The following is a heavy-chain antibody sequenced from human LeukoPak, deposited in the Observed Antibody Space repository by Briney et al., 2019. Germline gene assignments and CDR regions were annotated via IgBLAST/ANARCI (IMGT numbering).Heavy chain of an antibody. CDR3: ARTRSSGYLTFDC. CDR1: EFTFSSYS. Sequence: GGSLRLSGAASEFTFSSYSMNWVRQAPGKGLEWVSYITNSGNSKSYADSVKGRFTISRDNTKNSLYLQMNGLRAEDTAVYYCARTRSSGYLTFDCWGQGILVTVSS. D-gene: IGHD3-22*01. V-gene: IGHV3-48*01. J-gene: IGHJ4*02. CDR2: ITNSGNSK.